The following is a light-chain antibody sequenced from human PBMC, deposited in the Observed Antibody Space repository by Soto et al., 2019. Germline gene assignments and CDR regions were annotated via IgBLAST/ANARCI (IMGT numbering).Light chain of an antibody. CDR1: NSDVGGYNY. Sequence: QSALTQPRSVSGSPGQSVTISCTGTNSDVGGYNYVSWYQQHPDKAPKVMIYDVTKRPSGVPDRFSGSKSGNTAPLTISGLQAEDEADYYCCSYAGSNTLVFGGGTKLTVL. V-gene: IGLV2-11*01. J-gene: IGLJ3*02. CDR3: CSYAGSNTLV. CDR2: DVT.